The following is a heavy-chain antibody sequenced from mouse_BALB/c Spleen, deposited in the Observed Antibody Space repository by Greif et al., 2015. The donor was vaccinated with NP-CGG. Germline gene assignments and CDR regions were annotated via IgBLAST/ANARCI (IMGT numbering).Heavy chain of an antibody. CDR1: GYTFTSYW. D-gene: IGHD1-1*01. V-gene: IGHV1-69*01. CDR2: IDPSESYT. Sequence: QVQLQQSGAELVKPGASVKLSCKASGYTFTSYWMHWVKQRPGQGLEWIGEIDPSESYTNYNQKFKGKSTLTVDKSSSTSYMQLSSLTSEDSAVYDCARYYCSREGLDYWGQGTTLTVAS. CDR3: ARYYCSREGLDY. J-gene: IGHJ2*01.